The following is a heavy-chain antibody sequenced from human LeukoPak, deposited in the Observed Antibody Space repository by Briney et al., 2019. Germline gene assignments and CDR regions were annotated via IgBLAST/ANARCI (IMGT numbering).Heavy chain of an antibody. CDR2: ISSSSSYT. J-gene: IGHJ4*02. CDR3: ARARGAAARRTFDY. CDR1: GFTFSDYY. V-gene: IGHV3-11*06. D-gene: IGHD6-13*01. Sequence: GGSLRLSCAASGFTFSDYYMSWIRQAPGKGLEWVSYISSSSSYTNYADSVKGRFTISRDNAKNSLYPQMNSLRAEDTAVYYCARARGAAARRTFDYWGQGTLVTVSS.